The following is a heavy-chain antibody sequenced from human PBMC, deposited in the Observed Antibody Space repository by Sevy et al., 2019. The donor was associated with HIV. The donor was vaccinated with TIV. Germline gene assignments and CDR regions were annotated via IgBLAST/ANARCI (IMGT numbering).Heavy chain of an antibody. CDR3: VSESITAPMTLLSFDI. D-gene: IGHD6-13*01. V-gene: IGHV1-2*06. Sequence: ASVKVSCKSTGYIFSDYNMHWVRQAPGQGLEWMALINPKSGDTIYAQRFRGRVSMTRDTSMSTAYMELSRLTSDDTAAYYCVSESITAPMTLLSFDIWGQGTMVTVSS. CDR2: INPKSGDT. J-gene: IGHJ3*02. CDR1: GYIFSDYN.